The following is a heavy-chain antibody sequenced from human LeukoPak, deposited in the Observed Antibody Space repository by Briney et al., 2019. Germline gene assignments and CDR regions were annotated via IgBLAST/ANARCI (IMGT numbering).Heavy chain of an antibody. Sequence: WASVKVSCKASGYTFTGYYMHWVRQAPGQGLEWMGWINPNSGGTNYAQKFQGRVTMTRDTSISTAYMELSRLRSDDTAVYYCARLIQLWSGVDYWGQGTLVTVSS. CDR3: ARLIQLWSGVDY. CDR2: INPNSGGT. J-gene: IGHJ4*02. CDR1: GYTFTGYY. V-gene: IGHV1-2*02. D-gene: IGHD5-18*01.